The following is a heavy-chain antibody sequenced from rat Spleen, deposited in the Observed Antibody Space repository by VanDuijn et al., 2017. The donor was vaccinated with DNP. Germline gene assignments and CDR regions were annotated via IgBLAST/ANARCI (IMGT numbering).Heavy chain of an antibody. D-gene: IGHD4-3*01. CDR3: VRWNSGHFDY. Sequence: EVQLVESGGGLVEPGRSLKLSCAASGFTFSDYFMAWIRQAPTKGLEWVAYIRYDGGTTKYGDSVKGRFTISRDNAKNTLYLQMNSLRSEDMATYYCVRWNSGHFDYWGQGVMVPVSS. J-gene: IGHJ2*01. V-gene: IGHV5-22*01. CDR1: GFTFSDYF. CDR2: IRYDGGTT.